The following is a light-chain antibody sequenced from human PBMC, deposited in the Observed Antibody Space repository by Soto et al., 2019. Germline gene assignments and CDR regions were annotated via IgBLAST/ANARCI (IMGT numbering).Light chain of an antibody. J-gene: IGKJ5*01. CDR3: QQPISFPIT. Sequence: DIQVTQSPSSVSASVGDRVTITCRASQDISTWLAWYQQKPGKAPKLLIYAASSLQSGVPSRFSGSGSGTDFTLTIRSLQPEDFATYYCQQPISFPITFAQGTRLEIK. CDR1: QDISTW. CDR2: AAS. V-gene: IGKV1D-12*01.